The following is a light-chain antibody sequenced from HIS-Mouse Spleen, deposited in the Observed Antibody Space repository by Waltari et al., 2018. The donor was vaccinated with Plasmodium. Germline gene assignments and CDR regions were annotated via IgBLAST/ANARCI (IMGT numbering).Light chain of an antibody. CDR2: EGS. J-gene: IGLJ3*02. V-gene: IGLV2-23*01. CDR3: CSYAGSSTLV. CDR1: SSHVGNYNL. Sequence: QSALTQPASVSGSPGQSITISCTGTSSHVGNYNLVSWYQQHPGKAPKLMIYEGSKRPSGVSNRFSGSKSGNTASLTISGLQAEDEADYYCCSYAGSSTLVFGGGTKLTVL.